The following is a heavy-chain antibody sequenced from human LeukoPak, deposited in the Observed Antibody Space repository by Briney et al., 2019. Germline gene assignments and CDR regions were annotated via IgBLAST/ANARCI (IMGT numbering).Heavy chain of an antibody. CDR1: YYSFTSYG. V-gene: IGHV1-18*01. J-gene: IGHJ4*02. D-gene: IGHD5-12*01. CDR3: ARGYSGYGPHDY. Sequence: ASVKVSCKASYYSFTSYGISWVRQAPGQGLEWMGWISAYSGKTSYAQNLQGRVTMTKDTSTTTAYMELWSLRSDDTAVYYCARGYSGYGPHDYWGQGTLVTVSS. CDR2: ISAYSGKT.